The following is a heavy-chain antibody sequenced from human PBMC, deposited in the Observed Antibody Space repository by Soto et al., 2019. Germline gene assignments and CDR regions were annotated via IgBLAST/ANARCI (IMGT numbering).Heavy chain of an antibody. J-gene: IGHJ6*02. Sequence: GASVKVSCKASGYSFTGYYMHWVRQAPGQGLECMGWINPNSGGTNYAQKFQGWVTMTRDTSISTAYMELSRLRSDDTAVYYCAREVDYYYGMDVWGQGTTVTVSS. CDR2: INPNSGGT. CDR3: AREVDYYYGMDV. CDR1: GYSFTGYY. D-gene: IGHD5-12*01. V-gene: IGHV1-2*04.